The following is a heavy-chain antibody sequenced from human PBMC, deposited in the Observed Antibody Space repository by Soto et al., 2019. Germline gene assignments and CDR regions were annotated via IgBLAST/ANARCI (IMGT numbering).Heavy chain of an antibody. Sequence: QPGGSLRLSCAASGFTFSSYGMHWVRQAPGKGLEWVAVIWYDGSNKYYADSVKGRFTISRDNSKNTLYLQMNSLRAEDTAVYYCARDSFYSYYYYYMDVWGKGTTVTV. CDR1: GFTFSSYG. D-gene: IGHD4-4*01. CDR2: IWYDGSNK. J-gene: IGHJ6*03. CDR3: ARDSFYSYYYYYMDV. V-gene: IGHV3-33*01.